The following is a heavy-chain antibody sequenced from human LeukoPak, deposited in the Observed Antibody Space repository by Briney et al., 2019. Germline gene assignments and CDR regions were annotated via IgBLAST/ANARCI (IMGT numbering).Heavy chain of an antibody. D-gene: IGHD6-19*01. CDR1: GFTFSSYG. Sequence: GRSLRLSRAASGFTFSSYGMHWVRQAPGKGLEWVAVIWYDGSNKYYANSVKGRFTISRDNSKNTLYLQMNSLRAEDTAVYYCAKDHEQWLGQDYFDYWGQGTLVTVSS. V-gene: IGHV3-33*06. J-gene: IGHJ4*02. CDR2: IWYDGSNK. CDR3: AKDHEQWLGQDYFDY.